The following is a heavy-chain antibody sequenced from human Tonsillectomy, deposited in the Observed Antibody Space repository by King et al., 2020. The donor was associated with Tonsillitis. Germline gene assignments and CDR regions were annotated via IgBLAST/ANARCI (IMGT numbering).Heavy chain of an antibody. CDR1: GFTFSSYS. J-gene: IGHJ6*02. CDR2: ISSSSSTI. V-gene: IGHV3-48*01. CDR3: ARDSGYEGFDYYYGMDV. Sequence: VQLVESGGGLVQPGGSLRLSCAASGFTFSSYSMNWVRQAPGKGLEWVSYISSSSSTIYYADSVKGRFTISRDNAKNSLYLQMNSLRAEDTAVYYCARDSGYEGFDYYYGMDVWGQGTTVTVSS. D-gene: IGHD5-12*01.